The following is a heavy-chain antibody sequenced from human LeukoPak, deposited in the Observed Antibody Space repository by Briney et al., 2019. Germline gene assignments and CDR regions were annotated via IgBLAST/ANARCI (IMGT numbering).Heavy chain of an antibody. CDR1: GGSISSSY. Sequence: SETLSLTCTVSGGSISSSYWSWIRQPPGKGLEWIGYIYYSGSTNYNPSLKSRVTISVDTSKNQFSLKLSSVTAADTAVYYCARRPMVRGVIRDYFDYWGQGTLVTVS. CDR3: ARRPMVRGVIRDYFDY. J-gene: IGHJ4*02. V-gene: IGHV4-59*08. CDR2: IYYSGST. D-gene: IGHD3-10*01.